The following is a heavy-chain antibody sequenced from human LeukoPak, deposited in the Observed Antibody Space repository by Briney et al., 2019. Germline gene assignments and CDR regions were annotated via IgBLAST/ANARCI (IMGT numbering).Heavy chain of an antibody. CDR1: GGSFSSGSYH. CDR3: ARARNYYDSSGFYYEGDAFDI. CDR2: IYSSGST. J-gene: IGHJ3*02. Sequence: SETLSLTCTVSGGSFSSGSYHWSWIRQPPGKGLESIGYIYSSGSTHYNPSLKSRVTISVDTSKNQFSLKLSSVTAADTAVYYCARARNYYDSSGFYYEGDAFDIWGQGTMVTVSS. V-gene: IGHV4-61*01. D-gene: IGHD3-22*01.